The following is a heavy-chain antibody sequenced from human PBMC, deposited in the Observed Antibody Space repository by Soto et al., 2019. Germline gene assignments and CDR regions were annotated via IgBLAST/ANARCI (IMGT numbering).Heavy chain of an antibody. Sequence: EVQLVESAGGLAQPGGSLRLSCAASGFTFSDYAMNWVRQVPGKGLEWISQIASSGTPIYYADSVRGRFTISRDNAENSLYLQMNSLRDEDTAVYFCTREGIWGQGTLVTVSS. CDR1: GFTFSDYA. CDR3: TREGI. J-gene: IGHJ4*02. CDR2: IASSGTPI. V-gene: IGHV3-48*02.